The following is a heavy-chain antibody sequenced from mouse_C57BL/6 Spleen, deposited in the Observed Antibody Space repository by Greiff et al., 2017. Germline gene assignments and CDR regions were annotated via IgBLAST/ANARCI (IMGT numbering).Heavy chain of an antibody. CDR3: ALYYDYDRYYFDY. CDR2: IYPGDGDT. D-gene: IGHD2-4*01. Sequence: QVQLQQSGAELVKPGASVKISCKASGYAFSSYWMNWVKQRPGKGLEWIGQIYPGDGDTNYNGKFKGKATLTADKSSSTAYMQLSSLTSEDSAVYFCALYYDYDRYYFDYWGQGTTLTVSS. CDR1: GYAFSSYW. V-gene: IGHV1-80*01. J-gene: IGHJ2*01.